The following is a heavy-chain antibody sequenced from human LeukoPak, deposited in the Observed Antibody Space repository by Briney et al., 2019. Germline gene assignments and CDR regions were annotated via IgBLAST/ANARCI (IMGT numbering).Heavy chain of an antibody. CDR2: IFSAGFS. CDR3: ARDAAGEGRLVITWFDP. J-gene: IGHJ5*02. CDR1: GGSIRSSSYY. Sequence: PSETLSLTCTVSGGSIRSSSYYWGWIRQPPGKGLEWIGNIFSAGFSYYNPSLKSRVTISVDTSTNQFSLTLSSVTAADTAVYFCARDAAGEGRLVITWFDPWGQGTLVTVSS. D-gene: IGHD3-22*01. V-gene: IGHV4-39*07.